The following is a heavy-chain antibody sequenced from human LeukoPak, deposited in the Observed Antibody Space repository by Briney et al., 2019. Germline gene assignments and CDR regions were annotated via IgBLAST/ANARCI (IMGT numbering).Heavy chain of an antibody. CDR1: GYTLTELS. CDR3: ARVFDYYHMDV. V-gene: IGHV1-24*01. J-gene: IGHJ6*03. Sequence: ASVKVSCKVSGYTLTELSMHWVRQAPGKGLEWMGGFDPEDGETIYAQKLQGRVTMTTDTSTSTAYMELRSLRSDDTAVYYCARVFDYYHMDVWGKGTTVTVSS. CDR2: FDPEDGET.